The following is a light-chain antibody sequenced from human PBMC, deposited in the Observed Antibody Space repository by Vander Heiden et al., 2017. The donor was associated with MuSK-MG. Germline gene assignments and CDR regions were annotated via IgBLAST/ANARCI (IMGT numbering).Light chain of an antibody. CDR3: HQDDIPPHT. CDR1: SNNKNC. J-gene: IGKJ2*01. V-gene: IGKV4-1*01. CDR2: WAS. Sequence: IVLTPSPASLAVSLGESATISSNNKNCLAWFQQKPGQPPKLVIYWASNRESGVPDRFSGSGSGTDFTLTISSLQAEDVAFYFCHQDDIPPHTFGQGTKLEIK.